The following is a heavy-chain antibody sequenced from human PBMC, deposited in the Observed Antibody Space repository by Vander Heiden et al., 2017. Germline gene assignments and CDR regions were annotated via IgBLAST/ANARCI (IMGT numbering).Heavy chain of an antibody. Sequence: EVQLLESGVGLVQPGGSLLLSCAASGFTFSSYAVSWVRQAPGKGLEWVSAISGSGTSTYYADSVKGRFTVSRDNSKSTLYLQMNSLRAEDTAVYYCAKGGVDTATDFDYWGQGTLVTVSS. J-gene: IGHJ4*02. CDR2: ISGSGTST. V-gene: IGHV3-23*01. D-gene: IGHD5-18*01. CDR1: GFTFSSYA. CDR3: AKGGVDTATDFDY.